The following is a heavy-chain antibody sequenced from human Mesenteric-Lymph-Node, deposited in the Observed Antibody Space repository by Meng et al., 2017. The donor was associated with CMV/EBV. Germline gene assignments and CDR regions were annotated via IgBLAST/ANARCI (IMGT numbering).Heavy chain of an antibody. J-gene: IGHJ4*02. D-gene: IGHD3-10*01. CDR1: GFTFRDYY. Sequence: ESLKISCAASGFTFRDYYMSWIRQAPGKGLEWIGYVHYTGTTDYNPSLKSRVTMSLDASTSHFSLKLSSVTAADTAVYYCARESNYGNFDYWGQGTLVTVSS. V-gene: IGHV4-59*01. CDR2: VHYTGTT. CDR3: ARESNYGNFDY.